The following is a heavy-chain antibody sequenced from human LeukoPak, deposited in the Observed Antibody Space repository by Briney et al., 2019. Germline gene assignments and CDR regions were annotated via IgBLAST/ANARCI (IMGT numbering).Heavy chain of an antibody. CDR1: GYTFTSYG. J-gene: IGHJ4*02. D-gene: IGHD3-16*01. CDR2: IIPIFGTA. CDR3: ASPSKRGPYYFDY. V-gene: IGHV1-69*13. Sequence: SVKVSCKASGYTFTSYGISWVRQAPGQGLEWMGGIIPIFGTANYAQKFQGRVTITADESTSTAYMELSSLRSEDTAVYYCASPSKRGPYYFDYWGQGTLVTVSS.